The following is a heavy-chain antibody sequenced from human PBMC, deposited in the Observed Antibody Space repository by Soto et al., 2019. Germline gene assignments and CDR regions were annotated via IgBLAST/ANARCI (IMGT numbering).Heavy chain of an antibody. J-gene: IGHJ6*02. D-gene: IGHD2-2*01. CDR3: AKGKGTSPPHFYGLDV. CDR1: GFTFSSYT. CDR2: ISSASSTT. Sequence: LVESGGGLVQPGGSLRLSCAGSGFTFSSYTMNWVRQAPGKGLEWVSHISSASSTTLYADSVKGRFAISRDNANKLVYLQMNSLRAEDTGIYYCAKGKGTSPPHFYGLDVWGQGTPVTVSS. V-gene: IGHV3-48*04.